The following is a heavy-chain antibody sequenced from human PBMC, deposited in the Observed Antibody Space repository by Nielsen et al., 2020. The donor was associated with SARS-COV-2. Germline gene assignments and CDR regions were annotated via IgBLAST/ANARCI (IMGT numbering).Heavy chain of an antibody. CDR3: ASTVAPSYYGMDV. CDR1: GYTFTNYA. D-gene: IGHD6-19*01. V-gene: IGHV7-4-1*02. CDR2: INTNTGNP. J-gene: IGHJ6*02. Sequence: ASVKVSCKASGYTFTNYAMNWVRQAPGQGLEWMGWINTNTGNPTYAQGFTGRFVSSLDTSVSTAYLQISSLKAEDTAVYYCASTVAPSYYGMDVWGQGTTVTVSS.